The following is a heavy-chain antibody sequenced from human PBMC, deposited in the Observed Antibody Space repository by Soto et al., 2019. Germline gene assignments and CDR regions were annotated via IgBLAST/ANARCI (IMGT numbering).Heavy chain of an antibody. J-gene: IGHJ4*02. V-gene: IGHV4-59*01. CDR1: GGSISSYY. Sequence: QVQLQESGPGLVKPSETLSLTCTVSGGSISSYYWSWIRQPPGKGLEWIGYIYYSGSTNYNPSLKSRXXSXVXXSKNQFSLELSSVTAADTAVYFCARRGNGYNYVDYWGQGALVTVSS. D-gene: IGHD3-16*01. CDR3: ARRGNGYNYVDY. CDR2: IYYSGST.